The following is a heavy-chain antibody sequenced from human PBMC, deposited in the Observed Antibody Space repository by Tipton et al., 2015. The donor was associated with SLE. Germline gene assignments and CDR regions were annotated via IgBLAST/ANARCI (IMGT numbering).Heavy chain of an antibody. J-gene: IGHJ6*04. CDR1: NGSISGHY. V-gene: IGHV4-59*11. CDR2: IYYGRA. D-gene: IGHD1-26*01. Sequence: TLSLTCTVSNGSISGHYWSWIRQTPGKGLEWMGYIYYGRANYNPSLKSRVTISADTSKNQFSLRLSSVTAADTAVYYCAGCGIGLYYGVDVWGRGTTVTVSS. CDR3: AGCGIGLYYGVDV.